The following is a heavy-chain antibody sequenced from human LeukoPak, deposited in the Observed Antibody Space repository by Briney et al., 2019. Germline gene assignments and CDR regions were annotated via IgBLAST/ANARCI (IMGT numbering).Heavy chain of an antibody. D-gene: IGHD1-26*01. V-gene: IGHV4-39*01. Sequence: PSETLTLTCTVSGDSISSSRFYWAWIRQPPGKGLEWIGSILYTGRTFYNPSLKSRVTISVDTSKNQFSLRLGSVTASDTAVYYCARRDVGATIDYWGQGTLVTVSS. CDR3: ARRDVGATIDY. CDR1: GDSISSSRFY. CDR2: ILYTGRT. J-gene: IGHJ4*02.